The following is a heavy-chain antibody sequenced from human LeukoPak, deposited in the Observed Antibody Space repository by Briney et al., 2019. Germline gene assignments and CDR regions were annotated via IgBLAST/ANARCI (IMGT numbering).Heavy chain of an antibody. CDR2: ISSSSSYI. CDR3: ARDRAGVQRSSWYYYYYMDV. Sequence: GGSLRLSCAASGFTFSSYSMNWVRQAPGKGLEWVSSISSSSSYIYYADSVKGRFTISRDNAKNSLYLQMNSLRAEDTAVYYCARDRAGVQRSSWYYYYYMDVWGKGTPVTVSS. D-gene: IGHD6-13*01. CDR1: GFTFSSYS. J-gene: IGHJ6*03. V-gene: IGHV3-21*01.